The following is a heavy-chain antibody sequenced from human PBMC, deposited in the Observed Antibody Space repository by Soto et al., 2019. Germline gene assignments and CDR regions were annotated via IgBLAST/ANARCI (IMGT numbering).Heavy chain of an antibody. D-gene: IGHD3-16*02. V-gene: IGHV3-30*18. CDR3: AKDRPFGGVIGYYFDY. J-gene: IGHJ4*02. CDR2: ISYDGNNK. CDR1: GFTFSSYG. Sequence: QVQLVESGGGVVQPGRSLRLSCAASGFTFSSYGMHWVRQAPGKGLEWVAVISYDGNNKYYADSVKGRFTISRDNSKNTLYLQMNSLRAEDTAVYYCAKDRPFGGVIGYYFDYWGQGTLVTVSS.